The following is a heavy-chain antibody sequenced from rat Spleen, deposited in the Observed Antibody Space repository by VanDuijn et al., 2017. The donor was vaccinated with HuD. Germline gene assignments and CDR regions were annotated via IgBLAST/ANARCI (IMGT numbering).Heavy chain of an antibody. J-gene: IGHJ1*01. CDR2: ITNTGSRT. CDR1: GFTFSSYW. D-gene: IGHD2-5*01. Sequence: EVQLVETGGGLVQPGRSLKLSCVASGFTFSSYWMYWIRQAPGKGLEWVSSITNTGSRTFYPDSVKGRFTISRDNGQTTLYLEMDSLRSEDMATYYCVRQGYLRDWYFDFWGPGTMVTVSS. CDR3: VRQGYLRDWYFDF. V-gene: IGHV5-58*01.